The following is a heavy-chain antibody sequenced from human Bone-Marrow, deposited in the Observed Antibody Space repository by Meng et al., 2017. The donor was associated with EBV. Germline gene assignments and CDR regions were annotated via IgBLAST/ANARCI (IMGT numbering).Heavy chain of an antibody. D-gene: IGHD6-13*01. V-gene: IGHV1-2*02. CDR2: INPNSGGT. CDR3: ARVLGVIAAVPGY. CDR1: GYTFTGYY. Sequence: QVQLVQSGAEVKKPGGSVKVSCKASGYTFTGYYMHGVRQAPGQGLEWMGWINPNSGGTNYAQKFQGRVTMTRDTSISTAYMELSRLRSDDTAVYYCARVLGVIAAVPGYWGQGTLVTVSS. J-gene: IGHJ4*02.